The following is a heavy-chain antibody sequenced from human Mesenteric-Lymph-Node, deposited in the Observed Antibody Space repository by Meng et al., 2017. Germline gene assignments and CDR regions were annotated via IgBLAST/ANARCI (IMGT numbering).Heavy chain of an antibody. V-gene: IGHV3-20*04. CDR2: INWNGGST. CDR3: AREKGKYGGGDCYYYYGMDV. D-gene: IGHD2-21*02. Sequence: GGSLRLSCAASGFTFDDYGMSWVRQAPGKGLEWVSGINWNGGSTGYADSVKGRFTISRDNAKNSLYLQMNSLRAEDTAVYYCAREKGKYGGGDCYYYYGMDVWGQGTTVTVSS. J-gene: IGHJ6*02. CDR1: GFTFDDYG.